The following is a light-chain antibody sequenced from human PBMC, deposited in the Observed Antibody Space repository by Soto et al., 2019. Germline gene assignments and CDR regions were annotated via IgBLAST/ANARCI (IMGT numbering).Light chain of an antibody. CDR3: QQHISWPLT. CDR2: DAS. V-gene: IGKV3-11*01. Sequence: EIVFTQAPATLSLSPGERATLSCRASQSVTNSLAWYQQKPGQAPRLLVYDASNRATGIPTRFSGSGSGTDFTLTISNLEPEDFAVYYCQQHISWPLTFGGGTKVDIK. CDR1: QSVTNS. J-gene: IGKJ4*01.